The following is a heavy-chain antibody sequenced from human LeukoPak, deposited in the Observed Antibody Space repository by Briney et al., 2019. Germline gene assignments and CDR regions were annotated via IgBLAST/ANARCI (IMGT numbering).Heavy chain of an antibody. CDR2: IIPIFGTA. D-gene: IGHD3-22*01. J-gene: IGHJ3*02. CDR3: ARETYYYDSSGYPKAFDI. CDR1: GGTFSSYA. Sequence: SVKVSCKASGGTFSSYAISWVRQAPRQGLEWMGGIIPIFGTANYAQKFQGRVTITADKSTSTAYMELSSLRSEDTAVYYCARETYYYDSSGYPKAFDIWGQGTMVTVSS. V-gene: IGHV1-69*06.